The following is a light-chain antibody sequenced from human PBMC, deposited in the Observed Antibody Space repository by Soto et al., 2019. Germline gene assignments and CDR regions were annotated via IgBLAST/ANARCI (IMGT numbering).Light chain of an antibody. CDR2: GAS. V-gene: IGKV3-20*01. Sequence: EIVLTQSPGTLSLSPGERATLSCRASQSVTSSYLAWYQQKPGQAPRLLIYGASRRATGIPDRFSGGGSGTDFTLTISRLEPEDFAVHYCQQYDSFIFTFGPGTKVDIK. CDR3: QQYDSFIFT. CDR1: QSVTSSY. J-gene: IGKJ3*01.